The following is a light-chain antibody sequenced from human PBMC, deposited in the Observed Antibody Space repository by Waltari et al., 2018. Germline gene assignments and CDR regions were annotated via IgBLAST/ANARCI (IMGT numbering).Light chain of an antibody. J-gene: IGLJ2*01. Sequence: PASVSGSPGQSITISCTGSTSDIISYKYVSWYQQHPGKAPKLILYEGTNRPAGVSDRFSGSKAGTTASLTISGLQSEDEGDYFCTSQTGTTVVFGGGTKLTVL. CDR1: TSDIISYKY. V-gene: IGLV2-14*01. CDR3: TSQTGTTVV. CDR2: EGT.